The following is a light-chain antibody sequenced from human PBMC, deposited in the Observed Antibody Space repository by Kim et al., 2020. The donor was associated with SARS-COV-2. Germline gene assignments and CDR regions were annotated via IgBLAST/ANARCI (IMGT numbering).Light chain of an antibody. V-gene: IGKV1-39*01. CDR1: QSISTY. J-gene: IGKJ1*01. CDR2: AAS. CDR3: QQSYSTPWT. Sequence: ASVGERVTITCRSSQSISTYLNWYQQKPGRAPKLLIYAASSLHSAVPSRFSGSGSKTDFTLTISSLEPEDFAAYYCQQSYSTPWTFGQGTKVDIK.